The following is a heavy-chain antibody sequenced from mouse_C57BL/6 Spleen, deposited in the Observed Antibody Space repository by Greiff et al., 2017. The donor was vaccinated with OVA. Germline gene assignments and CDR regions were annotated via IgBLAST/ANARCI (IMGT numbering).Heavy chain of an antibody. J-gene: IGHJ4*01. CDR3: AREVGLLPSFYAMDY. Sequence: QVQLQQPGTELVKPGASVKLSCKASGYTFTSYWMHWVKQRPGQGLEWIGNINPSNGGTNYNEKFKSKARLTVDKSSSTAYMQLSSLTSEDSAVYYCAREVGLLPSFYAMDYWGQGTSVTVSS. V-gene: IGHV1-53*01. CDR2: INPSNGGT. CDR1: GYTFTSYW. D-gene: IGHD2-3*01.